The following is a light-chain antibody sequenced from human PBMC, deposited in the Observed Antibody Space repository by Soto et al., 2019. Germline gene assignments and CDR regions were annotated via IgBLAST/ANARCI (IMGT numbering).Light chain of an antibody. J-gene: IGKJ1*01. CDR2: AAS. CDR3: QHYDTYRAT. CDR1: QGISSY. V-gene: IGKV1-8*01. Sequence: AILMTQSPSSLSASPEDRVTITCRASQGISSYLAWYQQKPGKAPKLLIYAASTLQSGVPSRFSGSGSGTEFTLTISGLQPDDFATYYCQHYDTYRATFGLGTKVDIK.